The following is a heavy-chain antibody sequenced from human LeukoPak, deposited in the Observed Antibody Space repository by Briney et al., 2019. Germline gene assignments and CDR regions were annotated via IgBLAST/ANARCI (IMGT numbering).Heavy chain of an antibody. CDR2: IDRNGDST. Sequence: GGSLRLSCAASGFTYEDYGMSWVRQGPGKGLEWVSAIDRNGDSTGYADSVKGRFTISRDNAKNSLYLQMNSLRPEDTALYYCASQYSNPSGFDYWGQGTLVTVSS. V-gene: IGHV3-20*04. CDR3: ASQYSNPSGFDY. D-gene: IGHD6-6*01. J-gene: IGHJ4*02. CDR1: GFTYEDYG.